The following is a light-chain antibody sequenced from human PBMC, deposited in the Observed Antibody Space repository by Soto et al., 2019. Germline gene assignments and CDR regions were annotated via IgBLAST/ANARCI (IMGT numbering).Light chain of an antibody. J-gene: IGKJ3*01. Sequence: EIVLTHSPATLSLSPGERATLSCRASQSVSSYLAWYQQKPGQAPRLLIYDASNRATGIPARFSGSGSGTDFTLTISSLEPEDFAVYYCQQRSNWPAVTFGPGTKVDIK. CDR1: QSVSSY. CDR2: DAS. V-gene: IGKV3-11*01. CDR3: QQRSNWPAVT.